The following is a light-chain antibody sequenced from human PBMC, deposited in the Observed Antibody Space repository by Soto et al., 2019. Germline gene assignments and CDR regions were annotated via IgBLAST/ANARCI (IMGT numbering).Light chain of an antibody. J-gene: IGKJ3*01. V-gene: IGKV1-27*01. CDR1: QGISNY. CDR3: QNYNSAPQT. CDR2: AAS. Sequence: DIQMTQSPSSLSASVGDRVTITCRASQGISNYLAWYQQKPGKVPKLLIYAASTLQSGVPSRFSGSGSGTDSTLTFSSLQPEDVASYYFQNYNSAPQTFGPGPKVDIK.